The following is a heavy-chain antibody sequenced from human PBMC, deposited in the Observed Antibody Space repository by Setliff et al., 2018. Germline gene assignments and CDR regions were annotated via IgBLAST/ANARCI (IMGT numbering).Heavy chain of an antibody. Sequence: SETLSLTCTVSSGSINSYYWSWVRQSPGKGLEWIGFVHFGGDTNYNPSLKSRVTMSAGTSNNQFSLNLRSVTAADTAVYFCTRQPSSGAYYNPRPYYFDSWGQGTLVTVSS. D-gene: IGHD3-10*01. CDR3: TRQPSSGAYYNPRPYYFDS. CDR2: VHFGGDT. J-gene: IGHJ4*02. CDR1: SGSINSYY. V-gene: IGHV4-59*01.